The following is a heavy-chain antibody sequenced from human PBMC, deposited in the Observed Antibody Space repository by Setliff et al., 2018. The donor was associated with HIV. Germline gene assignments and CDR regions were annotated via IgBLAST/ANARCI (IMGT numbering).Heavy chain of an antibody. Sequence: SETLSLTCTVSGGSITSGGDSWSWIRQHPGKGRKWIGYISYSGITYYDPSLKSRLTMSVDTSNNQFSLKLSSATAADTAVYYCARVLGVRRDYYDSSAPLKAAFDIWGQGTMVTVSS. CDR1: GGSITSGGDS. V-gene: IGHV4-31*03. J-gene: IGHJ3*02. D-gene: IGHD3-22*01. CDR2: ISYSGIT. CDR3: ARVLGVRRDYYDSSAPLKAAFDI.